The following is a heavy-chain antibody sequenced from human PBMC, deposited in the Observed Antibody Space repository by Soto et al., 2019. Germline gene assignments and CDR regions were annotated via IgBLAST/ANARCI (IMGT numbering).Heavy chain of an antibody. D-gene: IGHD6-13*01. CDR2: INPNSGGT. CDR3: ARDNSSSWYYFDY. J-gene: IGHJ4*02. Sequence: ASVKFSCKASVYTFTGYYMHWVRHAPGQGLEWMGWINPNSGGTNYAQKFQGWVTMTRDTSISTAYMELSRLRSDDTAVYYCARDNSSSWYYFDYWGQGNLVTVSS. V-gene: IGHV1-2*04. CDR1: VYTFTGYY.